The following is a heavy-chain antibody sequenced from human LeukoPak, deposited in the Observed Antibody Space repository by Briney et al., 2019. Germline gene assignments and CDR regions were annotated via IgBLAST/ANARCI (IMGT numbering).Heavy chain of an antibody. CDR3: ASQRLVGANHYGMDV. CDR1: GGTITSSSYN. Sequence: SETLSLTCTASGGTITSSSYNWVRNPPPPGKGLEGIGSTYYSESTYYNPSLKRRVTISVDTSKNQFSLKLSSVTAADTAVYYCASQRLVGANHYGMDVWGQGTTVTVSS. V-gene: IGHV4-39*01. D-gene: IGHD3-16*01. J-gene: IGHJ6*02. CDR2: TYYSEST.